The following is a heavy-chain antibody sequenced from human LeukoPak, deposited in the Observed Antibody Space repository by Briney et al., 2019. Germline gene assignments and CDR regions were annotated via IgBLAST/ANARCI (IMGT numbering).Heavy chain of an antibody. J-gene: IGHJ4*02. V-gene: IGHV4-4*02. CDR2: IYYSGST. CDR1: GDSISSNNW. D-gene: IGHD3-3*01. Sequence: SGTLSLTCDVSGDSISSNNWWSWVRQSPGKGLEWIGYIYYSGSTYYNPSLKSRVTISVDTSKNQFSLKLSSVTAADTAVYYCARITIFGVVINYWGQGTLVTVSS. CDR3: ARITIFGVVINY.